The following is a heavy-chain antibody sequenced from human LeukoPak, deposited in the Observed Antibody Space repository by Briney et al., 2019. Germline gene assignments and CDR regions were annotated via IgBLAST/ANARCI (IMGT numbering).Heavy chain of an antibody. CDR2: FDPEDGET. CDR1: GYTLTELS. Sequence: ASVKVSCKVSGYTLTELSMHWVRQAPGKGLEWMGGFDPEDGETIYAQKFQGRVTMTEDTSTDTAYMELSSLRSEDTAVYYCATYGYSSGWYSYYFDYWGQGTLVTVSS. J-gene: IGHJ4*02. CDR3: ATYGYSSGWYSYYFDY. D-gene: IGHD6-19*01. V-gene: IGHV1-24*01.